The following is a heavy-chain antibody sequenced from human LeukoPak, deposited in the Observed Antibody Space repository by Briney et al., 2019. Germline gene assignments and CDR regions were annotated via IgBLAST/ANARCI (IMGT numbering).Heavy chain of an antibody. J-gene: IGHJ4*02. Sequence: ASVKVSCKASGYILSDYYMHWVRQAPGQGLEWLGWINPKSGAADYAQQFRGRVTMTRDTSINTDYMEMKRVTSDDTAVYYCARGAEAETSPLDSWGQGTLVIVS. CDR2: INPKSGAA. CDR1: GYILSDYY. CDR3: ARGAEAETSPLDS. V-gene: IGHV1-2*02. D-gene: IGHD6-13*01.